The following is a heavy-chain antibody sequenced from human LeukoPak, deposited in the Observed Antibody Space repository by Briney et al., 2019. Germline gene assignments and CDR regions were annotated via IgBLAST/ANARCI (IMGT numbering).Heavy chain of an antibody. CDR2: INHSGST. J-gene: IGHJ5*02. CDR3: ASTDVRRP. Sequence: PSETLSLTCAVYGGSFSGYYWNWIRQPPGKGLEWIGEINHSGSTNYNPSLKSRVTISVDTSKNQFSLKLSSVTAADTAVYYCASTDVRRPWGQGTLVTVSS. CDR1: GGSFSGYY. V-gene: IGHV4-34*01. D-gene: IGHD4-17*01.